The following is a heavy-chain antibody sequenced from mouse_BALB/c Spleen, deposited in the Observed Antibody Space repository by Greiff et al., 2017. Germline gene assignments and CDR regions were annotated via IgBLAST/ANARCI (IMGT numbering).Heavy chain of an antibody. V-gene: IGHV7-1*02. CDR2: SRNKANDYTT. J-gene: IGHJ3*01. D-gene: IGHD1-2*01. Sequence: EVNLVESGGGLVQPGGSLRLSCATSGFTFSDFYMEWVRQPPGKRLEWIAASRNKANDYTTEYSASVKGRFIVSRDTSQSILYLQMNALRAEDTAIYYCTRDAHYGSWFAYWGQGTLVTVSA. CDR3: TRDAHYGSWFAY. CDR1: GFTFSDFY.